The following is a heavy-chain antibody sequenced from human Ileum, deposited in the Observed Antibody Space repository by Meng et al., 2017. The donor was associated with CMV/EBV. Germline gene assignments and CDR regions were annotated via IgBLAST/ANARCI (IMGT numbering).Heavy chain of an antibody. J-gene: IGHJ4*02. CDR3: ARTWDH. V-gene: IGHV4-61*01. CDR1: GVSVNSGPYY. Sequence: GSLRLSCTVSGVSVNSGPYYRSWIRQPPGKGLEWIGYISYSGSTNYNPSLKSRVTISVDTSKNQFSLNLSSVTAADTAVYYCARTWDHGGQGNLVNGSS. CDR2: ISYSGST.